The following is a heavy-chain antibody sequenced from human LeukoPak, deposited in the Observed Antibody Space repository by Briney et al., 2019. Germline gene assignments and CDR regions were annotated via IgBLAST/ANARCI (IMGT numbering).Heavy chain of an antibody. J-gene: IGHJ2*01. V-gene: IGHV4-31*03. CDR2: IYYSGST. CDR3: ARERCSGGSCYSLYFDL. Sequence: SETLSLTCTVSGGSISSGGYYWSWIRQHPGKGLEWIGYIYYSGSTYYSPSLKSRITISVDTSKNQFSLKLSSVTAADTAIYYCARERCSGGSCYSLYFDLWGRGIQVTVSS. CDR1: GGSISSGGYY. D-gene: IGHD2-15*01.